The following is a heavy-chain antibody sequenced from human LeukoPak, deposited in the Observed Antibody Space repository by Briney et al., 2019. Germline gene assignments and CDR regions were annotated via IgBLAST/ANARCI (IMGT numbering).Heavy chain of an antibody. CDR3: ARHLSAAIPDY. CDR1: GYSISSGYY. CDR2: IYPSGST. D-gene: IGHD2-2*02. J-gene: IGHJ4*02. Sequence: PSETLSLTCAGSGYSISSGYYWGWIRQPPRKGLEWIGSIYPSGSTYYNPSLKSRVTISVDTSKNHLSLKLRSVTAADTAVYYCARHLSAAIPDYWGQGTLVTVSS. V-gene: IGHV4-38-2*01.